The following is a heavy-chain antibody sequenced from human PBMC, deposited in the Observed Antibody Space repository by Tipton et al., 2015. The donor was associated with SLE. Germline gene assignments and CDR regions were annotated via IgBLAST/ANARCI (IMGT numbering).Heavy chain of an antibody. Sequence: RSLRLSCAASGFTFNFYAMHWVRQAPGKGLEWVAVISYNEKTQYYGDSVKGRFTISRDNSKNTPYLQMNSLRPEDTAVYFCARDWGYYDTSGYYFDFWGQGTLVTVSS. J-gene: IGHJ4*02. D-gene: IGHD3-22*01. CDR1: GFTFNFYA. V-gene: IGHV3-30*04. CDR2: ISYNEKTQ. CDR3: ARDWGYYDTSGYYFDF.